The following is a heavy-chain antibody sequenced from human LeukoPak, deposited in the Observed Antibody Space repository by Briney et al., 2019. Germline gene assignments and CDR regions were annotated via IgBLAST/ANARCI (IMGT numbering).Heavy chain of an antibody. CDR1: GGSFSGYY. J-gene: IGHJ4*02. CDR3: ARGPAHYDIVVVPAATRRFDY. D-gene: IGHD2-2*01. CDR2: INHSGST. Sequence: WESLSLTCAVYGGSFSGYYWSRIRQPPGKGLEWIEEINHSGSTNYNPSLKSRVTISVDTSKNQFSLKLSSVTAADTAGHYCARGPAHYDIVVVPAATRRFDYRGQGTLVTVSS. V-gene: IGHV4-34*01.